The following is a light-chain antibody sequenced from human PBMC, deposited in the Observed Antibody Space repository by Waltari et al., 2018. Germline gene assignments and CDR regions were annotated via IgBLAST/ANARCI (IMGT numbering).Light chain of an antibody. CDR1: NFHVGNNY. CDR2: DVN. J-gene: IGLJ2*01. V-gene: IGLV1-51*01. Sequence: QSLLTQPPSVSAAPGQKVTISCAGGNFHVGNNYVSWYQVFPGPAPRLLIYDVNKRPSGIPDRFSGSKSGTSATLEITGLQTGDEALYYCGSWDTSLNLGAFGGGTQLTVL. CDR3: GSWDTSLNLGA.